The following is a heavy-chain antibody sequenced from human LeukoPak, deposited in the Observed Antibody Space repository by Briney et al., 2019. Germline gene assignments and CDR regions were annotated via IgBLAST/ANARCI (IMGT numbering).Heavy chain of an antibody. Sequence: SETLSLTCTVYGGSLSGYFWSWIRQPPGKGLEWIGEINHSGTTNQMPSLKSRVTISVDTSKNQFSLKLSSVTAADTAVYYCARDLRYFDWLAHDAFDIWGQGTMVTVSS. V-gene: IGHV4-34*01. J-gene: IGHJ3*02. D-gene: IGHD3-9*01. CDR2: INHSGTT. CDR3: ARDLRYFDWLAHDAFDI. CDR1: GGSLSGYF.